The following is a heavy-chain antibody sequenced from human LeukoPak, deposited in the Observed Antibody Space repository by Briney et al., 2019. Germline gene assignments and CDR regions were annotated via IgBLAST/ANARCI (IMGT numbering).Heavy chain of an antibody. CDR1: GFTFSGYY. J-gene: IGHJ4*02. Sequence: GASVKVSCKASGFTFSGYYMHWVRQAPGQGLEWMAWISPNSGGTNYVQKFQGRVTVTRDTSISTDYMEISGPTSDDTALYYCAREPSGSGGYDYWGQGTLVTVSS. CDR3: AREPSGSGGYDY. V-gene: IGHV1-2*02. CDR2: ISPNSGGT. D-gene: IGHD3-10*01.